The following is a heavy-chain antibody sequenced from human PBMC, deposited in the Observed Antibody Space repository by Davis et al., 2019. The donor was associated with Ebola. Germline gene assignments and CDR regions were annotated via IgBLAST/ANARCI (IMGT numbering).Heavy chain of an antibody. D-gene: IGHD5-18*01. V-gene: IGHV3-21*01. CDR1: GFTFSSYS. CDR2: ISSISTYM. Sequence: PGGSLRLSCAASGFTFSSYSMNWVRQAPGKGLEWVSSISSISTYMYYADSVKGRFTISRDNANNSLYLQMHSLRAEDTAVYYCARVSAMVYYFDYWGQGTLVTVSS. CDR3: ARVSAMVYYFDY. J-gene: IGHJ4*02.